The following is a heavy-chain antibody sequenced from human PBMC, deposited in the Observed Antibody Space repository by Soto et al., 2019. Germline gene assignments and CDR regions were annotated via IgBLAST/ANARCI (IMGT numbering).Heavy chain of an antibody. V-gene: IGHV3-21*01. D-gene: IGHD3-10*01. J-gene: IGHJ4*02. CDR1: GFTFSSYS. CDR3: VRAHGSGTDLDY. CDR2: ISSSSSYI. Sequence: GGSLRLSCAASGFTFSSYSMNWVRQAPGKGLEWVSSISSSSSYIYYADSVKGRFTISRDNAKNSLYLQMNSLRAEDTAVYYCVRAHGSGTDLDYWGQGTLVTVSS.